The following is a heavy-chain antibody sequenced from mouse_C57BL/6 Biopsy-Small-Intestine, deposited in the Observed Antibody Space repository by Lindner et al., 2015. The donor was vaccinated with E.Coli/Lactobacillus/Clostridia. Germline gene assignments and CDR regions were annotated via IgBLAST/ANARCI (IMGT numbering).Heavy chain of an antibody. V-gene: IGHV1S26*01. CDR3: ANGVDGFNYGLPY. D-gene: IGHD2-4*01. CDR1: GGTLSTYS. CDR2: IIPVLDTA. J-gene: IGHJ4*01. Sequence: SVKVSCKASGGTLSTYSISWVRLAPGQGLEWMGRIIPVLDTASYTQTFQDRVTITADRSTNTAYLELRNLRPEDTAFYYCANGVDGFNYGLPYWGQGTLISVS.